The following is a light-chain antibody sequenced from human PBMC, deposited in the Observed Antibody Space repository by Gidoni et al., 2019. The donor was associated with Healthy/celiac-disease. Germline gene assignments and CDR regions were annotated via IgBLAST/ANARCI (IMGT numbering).Light chain of an antibody. CDR2: GAS. CDR3: QQYNNWPKT. V-gene: IGKV3-15*01. Sequence: ELVMTQSPATLSVSPGERATLSCRASQSVSSNLAWYQQKPGQAPRLLIYGASTRATGIPARFSGSGSGTEFTLTISILQSEDFAIYYCQQYNNWPKTCGQGTKVEIK. J-gene: IGKJ1*01. CDR1: QSVSSN.